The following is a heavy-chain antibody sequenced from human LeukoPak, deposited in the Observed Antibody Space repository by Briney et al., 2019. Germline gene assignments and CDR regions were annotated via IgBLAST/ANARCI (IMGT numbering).Heavy chain of an antibody. Sequence: ASVKVSCKTFGYTFTNYDINWVRQATGQGLEWVGWMNPNSGNTGYAQKFQGRVTMTRNTSISTAYMELSSLRSEDTAVYYCARPHCSSTDCHPPEWFDPWGQGTLVTVSS. D-gene: IGHD2-2*01. CDR1: GYTFTNYD. V-gene: IGHV1-8*01. CDR2: MNPNSGNT. CDR3: ARPHCSSTDCHPPEWFDP. J-gene: IGHJ5*02.